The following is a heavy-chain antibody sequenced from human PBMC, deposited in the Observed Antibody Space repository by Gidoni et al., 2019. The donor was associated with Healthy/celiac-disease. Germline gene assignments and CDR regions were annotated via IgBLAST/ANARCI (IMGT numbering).Heavy chain of an antibody. CDR2: IHPSGGST. CDR3: ARDRDVVVPAANWFDP. D-gene: IGHD2-2*01. Sequence: QVQLVQSGAAVKTPGASVKVSFTASEYTFPSYYMHCVRQAPGQGLEWMGIIHPSGGSTSYAQKFQGRVTMTRDTSTSTVYMELSSLRAEDTAVYYCARDRDVVVPAANWFDPWGQGTLVTVSS. V-gene: IGHV1-46*01. CDR1: EYTFPSYY. J-gene: IGHJ5*02.